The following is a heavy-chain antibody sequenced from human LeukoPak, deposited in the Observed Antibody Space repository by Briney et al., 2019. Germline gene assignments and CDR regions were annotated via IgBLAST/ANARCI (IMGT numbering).Heavy chain of an antibody. CDR2: IYPDGRT. J-gene: IGHJ4*02. CDR3: ARTNPVYGDYDY. CDR1: GFTVTDNY. Sequence: PGGSLRLSCAVSGFTVTDNYMSWVRQAPGKGRQWVSVIYPDGRTYYADSVKSRLTISRDISRNTLLLQMNSLRPDDTAVHYCARTNPVYGDYDYWGQGTLVTVSS. D-gene: IGHD4-17*01. V-gene: IGHV3-53*01.